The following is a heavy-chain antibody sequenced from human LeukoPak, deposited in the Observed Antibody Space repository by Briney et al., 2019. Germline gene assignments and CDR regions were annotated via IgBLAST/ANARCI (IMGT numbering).Heavy chain of an antibody. V-gene: IGHV3-21*01. CDR3: ARDLAVAGTGEYYFDY. Sequence: GGSLRLSCAASGFTFSSYSMNWVRQAPGKGLEWVSSISSSSSYIYYADSVKGRFTISRDNAKNSLYLQMNSLRAEDTAVYYCARDLAVAGTGEYYFDYWGQGTLVTVSS. CDR2: ISSSSSYI. J-gene: IGHJ4*02. D-gene: IGHD6-19*01. CDR1: GFTFSSYS.